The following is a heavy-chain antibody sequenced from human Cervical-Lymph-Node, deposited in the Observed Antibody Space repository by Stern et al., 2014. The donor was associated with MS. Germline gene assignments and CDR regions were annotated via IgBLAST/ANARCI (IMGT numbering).Heavy chain of an antibody. J-gene: IGHJ6*02. D-gene: IGHD3-10*01. V-gene: IGHV1-3*01. CDR2: INAGNGNT. CDR3: ARSTMVRGVIHTTTDYGMDV. Sequence: VQLVQSGAEVKKPGASVKVSCKASGYTFTSYAMHWVRQAPGQRLEWMGWINAGNGNTKYSQKFQGRVTITRDTSASTAYMELSSLRSEDTAVYYCARSTMVRGVIHTTTDYGMDVWGQGTTVTVSS. CDR1: GYTFTSYA.